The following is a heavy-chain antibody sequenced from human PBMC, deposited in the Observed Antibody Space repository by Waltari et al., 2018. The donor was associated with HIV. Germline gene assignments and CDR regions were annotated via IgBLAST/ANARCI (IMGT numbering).Heavy chain of an antibody. CDR1: GFTFSNFD. CDR2: IWYDGDNK. V-gene: IGHV3-33*01. Sequence: QVQLVESGGGVVQHGRSLSLSCAASGFTFSNFDMHWVRQAPGKGLEWVAVIWYDGDNKYYADSVKGRFTISRDNSKNTLYLQMNSLRVEDTAVYYCARGGYYYDISGYYHYWGQGTLVTVSS. D-gene: IGHD3-22*01. CDR3: ARGGYYYDISGYYHY. J-gene: IGHJ4*02.